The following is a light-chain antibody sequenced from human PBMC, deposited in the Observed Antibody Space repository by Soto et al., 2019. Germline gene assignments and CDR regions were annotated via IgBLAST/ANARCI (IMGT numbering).Light chain of an antibody. J-gene: IGKJ5*01. Sequence: EIVMTESPAILSVSPGERATVSCRVSQIISNSHLAWYQQKPGQAPRLLIYGEFSRATGIPDRFSGSGSGTDFTLTISSLEPEDYAVYHCQQYGSSPIPFGQGTRLEI. V-gene: IGKV3-20*01. CDR1: QIISNSH. CDR3: QQYGSSPIP. CDR2: GEF.